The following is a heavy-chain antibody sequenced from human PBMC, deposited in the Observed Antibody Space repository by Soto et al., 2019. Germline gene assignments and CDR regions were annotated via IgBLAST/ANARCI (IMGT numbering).Heavy chain of an antibody. D-gene: IGHD5-18*01. Sequence: SETLSLTCAVSGYSISSSNWWGWIRQPPGKGLEWIGYIYYSGTTYYNPSLKSRVTMSVDTSKNQVVLTMTNIDPVDTATYYYAHRRRGYSYGYYFDYWGQGTLVTVSS. CDR1: GYSISSSNW. CDR2: IYYSGTT. CDR3: AHRRRGYSYGYYFDY. V-gene: IGHV4-28*01. J-gene: IGHJ4*02.